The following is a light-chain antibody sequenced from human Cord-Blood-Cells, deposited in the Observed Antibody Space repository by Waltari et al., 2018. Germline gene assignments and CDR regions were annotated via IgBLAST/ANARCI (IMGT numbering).Light chain of an antibody. CDR1: QSVSSY. J-gene: IGKJ4*01. CDR3: QQRSNLPT. CDR2: DAS. Sequence: EIVLPQSPATLSLSPGERATLSCRASQSVSSYLAWYQQKPCQAPRLLTSDASNRSTSIAARFSGIASVSDFTLTICRLESEDFSVYYGQQRSNLPTFGGVTKVVIK. V-gene: IGKV3-11*01.